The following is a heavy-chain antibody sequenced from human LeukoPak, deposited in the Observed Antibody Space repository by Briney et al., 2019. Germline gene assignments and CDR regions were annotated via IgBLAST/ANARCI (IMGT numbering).Heavy chain of an antibody. CDR3: ARERQDTMTHSGAFDI. D-gene: IGHD3-22*01. CDR1: GFTLSTYF. Sequence: GRSLRLSCAASGFTLSTYFMHWVRQAPGKGLEWVADIASDGSHTFYVESVKGRFTISRDNSKNTLYLQMNSLRAEDTAVYFCARERQDTMTHSGAFDIWGQGTMVTVP. V-gene: IGHV3-30-3*01. J-gene: IGHJ3*02. CDR2: IASDGSHT.